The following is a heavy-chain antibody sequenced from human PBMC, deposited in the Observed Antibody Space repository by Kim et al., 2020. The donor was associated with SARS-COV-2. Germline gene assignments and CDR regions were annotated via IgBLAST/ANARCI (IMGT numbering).Heavy chain of an antibody. J-gene: IGHJ4*02. CDR1: GFTFGGYE. CDR3: TRDNPTVADFDS. D-gene: IGHD4-17*01. Sequence: GGSLRLSCATSGFTFGGYEMNWVRQAPGKGLEWVAYITSSGTRKEYADSVEGRFSIFRDNAKNSLFLQMNSLRAEYTAVYYCTRDNPTVADFDSWGQGTL. V-gene: IGHV3-48*03. CDR2: ITSSGTRK.